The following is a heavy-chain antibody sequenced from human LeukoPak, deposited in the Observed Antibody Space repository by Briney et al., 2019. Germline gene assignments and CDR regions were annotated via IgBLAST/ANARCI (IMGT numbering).Heavy chain of an antibody. D-gene: IGHD4-17*01. CDR2: INHSGST. CDR1: GGSFSGYY. J-gene: IGHJ4*02. Sequence: SETLSLTCAVYGGSFSGYYWSWIRQPPGKGLEWIGEINHSGSTNYNPSLKSRVTISVDTSKNQFSLKLSSVTAADTAVYYCARSSAVTTVDYWGQGTLVTVSS. CDR3: ARSSAVTTVDY. V-gene: IGHV4-34*01.